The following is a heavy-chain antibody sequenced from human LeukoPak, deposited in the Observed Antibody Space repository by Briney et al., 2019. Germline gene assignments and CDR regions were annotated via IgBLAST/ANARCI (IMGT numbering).Heavy chain of an antibody. CDR1: GFTFSSYE. CDR2: ITNSSSTI. Sequence: PGGSLRLSCAASGFTFSSYEMNWVRQAPGKGLEWVSYITNSSSTIYYADSVKGRFTISRDNAKNSLYLQMNSLRAEDTAVYYCAREWVAVAGIDYWGQGTLVTVSS. CDR3: AREWVAVAGIDY. V-gene: IGHV3-48*03. J-gene: IGHJ4*02. D-gene: IGHD6-19*01.